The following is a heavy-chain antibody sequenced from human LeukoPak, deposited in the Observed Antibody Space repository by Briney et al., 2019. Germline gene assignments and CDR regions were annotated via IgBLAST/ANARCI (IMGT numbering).Heavy chain of an antibody. CDR2: IYYSGST. D-gene: IGHD3-3*01. CDR3: ARQGYDFWSGYYLDY. CDR1: GGSISSSSYY. V-gene: IGHV4-39*01. J-gene: IGHJ4*02. Sequence: SQTLSLTCTVSGGSISSSSYYWGWIRQPPGKGLEWIGSIYYSGSTYYNPSLKSRVTISVDTSKNQFSLKLSSVTAADTAVYYCARQGYDFWSGYYLDYWGQGTLVTVSS.